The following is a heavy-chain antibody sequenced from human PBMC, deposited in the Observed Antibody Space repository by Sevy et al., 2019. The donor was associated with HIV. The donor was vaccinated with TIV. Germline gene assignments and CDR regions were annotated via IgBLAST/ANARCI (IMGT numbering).Heavy chain of an antibody. V-gene: IGHV3-48*02. Sequence: GGSLRLSCAASGFTFSSYSMNWVRQAPGKGLEWVSYISSSSSTIYYADSVKGRFTISSDNAKNSLYLQMNSLRDEVTAVCYCAREGLRYYYDSSGYYPSQPNDAFDIWGQGTMVTVSS. CDR2: ISSSSSTI. J-gene: IGHJ3*02. CDR1: GFTFSSYS. D-gene: IGHD3-22*01. CDR3: AREGLRYYYDSSGYYPSQPNDAFDI.